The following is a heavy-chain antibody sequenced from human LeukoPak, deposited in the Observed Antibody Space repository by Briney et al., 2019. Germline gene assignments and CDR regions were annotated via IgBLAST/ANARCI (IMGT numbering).Heavy chain of an antibody. J-gene: IGHJ4*02. CDR3: ARRSYYDSGGYYYDF. V-gene: IGHV5-51*01. CDR1: GYSFTSYW. Sequence: GESLKISCKGSGYSFTSYWIGWVRQMPGKGLEWMGIIYPDDSDTRYSSSFQGQVTISADKSISTAYLQWSSLKASDTAMYYCARRSYYDSGGYYYDFWGQGTLVTVSS. CDR2: IYPDDSDT. D-gene: IGHD3-22*01.